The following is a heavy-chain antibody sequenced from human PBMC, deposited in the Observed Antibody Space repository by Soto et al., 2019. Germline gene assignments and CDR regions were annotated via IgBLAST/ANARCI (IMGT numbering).Heavy chain of an antibody. CDR1: GFIFSGYA. J-gene: IGHJ4*02. D-gene: IGHD3-9*01. V-gene: IGHV3-30-3*01. Sequence: QVQLVESGGGVVQPGGSLRLSGAASGFIFSGYAMHWVRQAPGKGLAWVAVISYDGNTQYYADSVKGRFTVSRDNSNNILYVEMNNLRDEDTAMYYCAKETNSYEINFWGQGTLVTVSP. CDR2: ISYDGNTQ. CDR3: AKETNSYEINF.